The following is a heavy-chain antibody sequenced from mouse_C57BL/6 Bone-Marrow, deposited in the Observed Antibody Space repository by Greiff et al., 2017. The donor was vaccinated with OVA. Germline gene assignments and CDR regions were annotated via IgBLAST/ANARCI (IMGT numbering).Heavy chain of an antibody. Sequence: VQLQQPGAELVRPGTSVKLSCKASGYTFTSYWMHWVKQRPGQGLEWIGVIDPSDSYTNYNQKFKGKATLTVDTSSSTAYMQLSSLTSEDSAVYYCARSSESYSNYWGQGTTLTVSS. CDR2: IDPSDSYT. D-gene: IGHD2-5*01. V-gene: IGHV1-59*01. CDR1: GYTFTSYW. CDR3: ARSSESYSNY. J-gene: IGHJ2*01.